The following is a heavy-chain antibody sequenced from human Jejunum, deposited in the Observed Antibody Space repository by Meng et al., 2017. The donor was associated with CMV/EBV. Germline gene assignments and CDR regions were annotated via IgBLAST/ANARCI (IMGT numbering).Heavy chain of an antibody. D-gene: IGHD3-22*01. J-gene: IGHJ4*02. CDR3: AREPLTYHYDSHFDY. CDR1: GLVFSSYA. CDR2: ISYDGTHT. V-gene: IGHV3-30-3*01. Sequence: GLVFSSYAFNWVRQAPGKGLEWVAVISYDGTHTHYADSVKGRFTISRDNSNNTLYLQMSTLRAEDTAVYHCAREPLTYHYDSHFDYWGQGTLVTVSS.